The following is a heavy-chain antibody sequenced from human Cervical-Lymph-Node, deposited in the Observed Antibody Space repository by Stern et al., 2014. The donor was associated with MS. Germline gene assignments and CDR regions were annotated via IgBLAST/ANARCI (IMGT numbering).Heavy chain of an antibody. D-gene: IGHD3-10*01. CDR3: ATASVRGSNYTDAFDL. J-gene: IGHJ3*01. V-gene: IGHV5-51*01. Sequence: VQLVQSGAEVKKPGESLKISCNGSGYTYTNYWIAWVRQMPGKGLEWMGIILPGDSEARYSPSFQGRVTISADKSIKTAYLQWASLKVSDTAMYFCATASVRGSNYTDAFDLWGQGTMITVSS. CDR1: GYTYTNYW. CDR2: ILPGDSEA.